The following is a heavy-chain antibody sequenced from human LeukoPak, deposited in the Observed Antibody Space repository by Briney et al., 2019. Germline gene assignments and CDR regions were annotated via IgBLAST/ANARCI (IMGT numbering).Heavy chain of an antibody. Sequence: SETLSLTCAVSGGSISPYHWTWIRQPPGKGLEWIGYISYSGSTNYNPSLKTRVTISIDTSKSQFSLKLSSVTAADTAVYYCARHLDYYGSGSYEYWGQGTLITVSS. D-gene: IGHD3-10*01. CDR3: ARHLDYYGSGSYEY. CDR1: GGSISPYH. V-gene: IGHV4-59*08. CDR2: ISYSGST. J-gene: IGHJ4*02.